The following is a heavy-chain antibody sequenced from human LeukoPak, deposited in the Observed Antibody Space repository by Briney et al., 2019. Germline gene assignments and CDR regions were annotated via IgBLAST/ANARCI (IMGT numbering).Heavy chain of an antibody. Sequence: GGSLRLSCAASGFTFSSHAMSWVRQAPGKGLEWVSAISASGDGIYYTDSVKGRFTMSRDNSKDTLYLQMNSLRADDTAVYYRAKTPGGAAGNRVFDHWGQGALVTVSS. CDR3: AKTPGGAAGNRVFDH. CDR1: GFTFSSHA. J-gene: IGHJ4*02. D-gene: IGHD6-13*01. V-gene: IGHV3-23*01. CDR2: ISASGDGI.